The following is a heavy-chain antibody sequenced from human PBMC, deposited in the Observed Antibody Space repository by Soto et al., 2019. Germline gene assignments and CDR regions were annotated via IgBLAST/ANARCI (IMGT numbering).Heavy chain of an antibody. D-gene: IGHD3-9*01. CDR2: LSGGGSTT. CDR1: GFTFSLSA. J-gene: IGHJ4*02. Sequence: EVQLLESGGGFVQPGESLRLSCAASGFTFSLSAMSWVRQAPGRGLDWVSSLSGGGSTTDYADSVKGRFTISRDNSKNTVHLQMNSLRAVDTAVYYCAKGPEYDIWTGCDYWGQGALGTVSS. V-gene: IGHV3-23*01. CDR3: AKGPEYDIWTGCDY.